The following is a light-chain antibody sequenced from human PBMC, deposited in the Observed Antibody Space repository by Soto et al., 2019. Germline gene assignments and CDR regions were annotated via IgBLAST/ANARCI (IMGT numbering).Light chain of an antibody. Sequence: QSALTQPPSASGSPGQSVTISCTGTKNVIGVYDFVSWYQHHPGKDPRLIIYEVVQRPSGVPDRFSGSKSGNTASLTVSGLQAADEADYFCKSYAGSNTYGFGSGTKVTVL. V-gene: IGLV2-8*01. CDR2: EVV. CDR1: KNVIGVYDF. J-gene: IGLJ1*01. CDR3: KSYAGSNTYG.